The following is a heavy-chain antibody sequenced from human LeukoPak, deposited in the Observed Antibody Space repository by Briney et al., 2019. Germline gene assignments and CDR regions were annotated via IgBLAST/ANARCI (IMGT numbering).Heavy chain of an antibody. CDR2: ISGSGGST. CDR1: GFTFSSYA. V-gene: IGHV3-23*01. J-gene: IGHJ4*02. CDR3: AKGTWGYCSSTSCYTYFDY. Sequence: GGSLRLSCAASGFTFSSYAMSWVRQAPGKGLEWVSAISGSGGSTYYADSVKGRFTISRDNSKNTLYLQMNSLRAEDTAVYYCAKGTWGYCSSTSCYTYFDYWSQGTLVTVSS. D-gene: IGHD2-2*02.